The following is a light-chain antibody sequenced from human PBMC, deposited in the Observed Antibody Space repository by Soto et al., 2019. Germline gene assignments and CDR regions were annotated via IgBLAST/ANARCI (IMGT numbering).Light chain of an antibody. CDR1: QSVSGRY. CDR3: QQYGGFPIT. CDR2: GAS. V-gene: IGKV3-20*01. Sequence: EILMTQSPDSLSLSPGERATLSCRASQSVSGRYLAWYQQKPGQAPRLLIYGASSRATGIPDRFSGGGSGTDFTLTISRLEPGDFAVYFCQQYGGFPITFGQGTRLEI. J-gene: IGKJ5*01.